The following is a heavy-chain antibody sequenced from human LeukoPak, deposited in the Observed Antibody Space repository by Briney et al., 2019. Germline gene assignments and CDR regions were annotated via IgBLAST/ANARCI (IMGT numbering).Heavy chain of an antibody. CDR3: ARGKRSLAAAGAFDI. V-gene: IGHV4-59*01. J-gene: IGHJ3*02. D-gene: IGHD6-13*01. Sequence: PSETLSLTCTVSGGSISSYYWSWIRQPPGKGLEWIGYIYYSGSTNYNPSLKSRVTISVDTSKNQFSLKLSSVTAADTAVYYCARGKRSLAAAGAFDIWGQGTMVTVSS. CDR2: IYYSGST. CDR1: GGSISSYY.